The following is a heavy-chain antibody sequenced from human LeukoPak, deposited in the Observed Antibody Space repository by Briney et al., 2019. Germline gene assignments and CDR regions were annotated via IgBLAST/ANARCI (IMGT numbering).Heavy chain of an antibody. V-gene: IGHV3-48*01. Sequence: GGSLRLSCAASGFTFSSYSMNWVRQAPGKGLEWVSYISSSSSTIYVDSVKGRFTISRGNAKNSLYLQMNSLRAEDTAVYYCARAVSGKGVDYWGQGTLVTVSS. D-gene: IGHD3-16*01. CDR1: GFTFSSYS. CDR2: ISSSSSTI. CDR3: ARAVSGKGVDY. J-gene: IGHJ4*02.